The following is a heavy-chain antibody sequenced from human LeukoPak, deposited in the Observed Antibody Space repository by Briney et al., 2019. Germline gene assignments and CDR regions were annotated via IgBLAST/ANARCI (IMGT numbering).Heavy chain of an antibody. D-gene: IGHD2-21*02. CDR2: INPNIGDA. V-gene: IGHV1-2*02. CDR1: GYTFTDYF. Sequence: GSVKVSCKAPGYTFTDYFIHWVRQAPGRGLERMGWINPNIGDASYAQKFQERVNMTRDRSINTAYMELSRLTSDDTAVYYCARMALDGGDSIGFDSWGQGALVTVSS. CDR3: ARMALDGGDSIGFDS. J-gene: IGHJ5*01.